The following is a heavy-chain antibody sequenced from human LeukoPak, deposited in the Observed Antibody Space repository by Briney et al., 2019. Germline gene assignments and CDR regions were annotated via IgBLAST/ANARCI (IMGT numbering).Heavy chain of an antibody. CDR2: IIPIFGTA. D-gene: IGHD2-15*01. CDR1: GGTFSSYA. J-gene: IGHJ6*03. CDR3: ASQGYCSGGSCYFDYYYYMDV. V-gene: IGHV1-69*13. Sequence: ASVKVSCKASGGTFSSYAISWVRQAPGQGLEWMGGIIPIFGTANYAQKFQGRVTITADESTSTAYMELSSLRSEDTAVYYCASQGYCSGGSCYFDYYYYMDVWGKGTTVTISS.